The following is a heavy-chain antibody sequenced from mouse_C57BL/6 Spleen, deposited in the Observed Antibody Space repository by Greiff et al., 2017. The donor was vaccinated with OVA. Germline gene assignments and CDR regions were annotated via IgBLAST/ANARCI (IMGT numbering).Heavy chain of an antibody. CDR2: IHPSDSDT. Sequence: QVQLKQPGAELVKPGASVKVSCKASGYTFTSYWMHWVKQRPGQGLEWIGRIHPSDSDTNYNQKFKGKATLTVDKSSSTAYMQLSSLTSEDSAVYYCAIKDSSGYRFAYWGQGTLVTVSA. CDR3: AIKDSSGYRFAY. CDR1: GYTFTSYW. V-gene: IGHV1-74*01. J-gene: IGHJ3*01. D-gene: IGHD3-2*02.